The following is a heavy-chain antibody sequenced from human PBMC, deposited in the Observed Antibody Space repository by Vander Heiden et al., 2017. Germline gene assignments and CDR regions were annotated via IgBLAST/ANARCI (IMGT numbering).Heavy chain of an antibody. Sequence: EVQLVDSGGGLVKPGVSLRLSYAASGLTFSHARMNWVRQAPGKGLEWVGRIKSKTDGGKTDYAAPVKGRFNISRDDSKNTLYLQMNSLKTEDTAVYYCTQGGYSDWFDPWGQGTLVTVSS. D-gene: IGHD5-12*01. CDR2: IKSKTDGGKT. V-gene: IGHV3-15*07. J-gene: IGHJ5*02. CDR3: TQGGYSDWFDP. CDR1: GLTFSHAR.